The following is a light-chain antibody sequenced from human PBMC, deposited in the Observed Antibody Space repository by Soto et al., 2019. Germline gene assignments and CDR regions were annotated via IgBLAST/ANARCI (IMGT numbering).Light chain of an antibody. CDR3: QQYNNWPGT. V-gene: IGKV3-15*01. CDR1: QSVSSK. J-gene: IGKJ1*01. CDR2: GAS. Sequence: MTQSPSTLSASVGDRVTITCRASQSVSSKLAWYQQKPGQAPRLLIYGASTRATGIPARFSGSGSGTEFTLTISSLQSEDFAVYYCQQYNNWPGTFGQGTKVDIK.